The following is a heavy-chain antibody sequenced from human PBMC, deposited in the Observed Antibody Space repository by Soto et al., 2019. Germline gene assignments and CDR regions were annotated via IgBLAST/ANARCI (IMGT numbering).Heavy chain of an antibody. Sequence: PSETLSLPWTVSAASMSDYYGSWIRQSPGKGLEHIGYLNYRGTANYNPSLKRRVNTSMDTSKNVFPLKLSTEIAAATAIYDCARSGNIFAGVVWGQGILVTVSS. J-gene: IGHJ4*02. CDR3: ARSGNIFAGVV. CDR1: AASMSDYY. V-gene: IGHV4-59*01. D-gene: IGHD3-16*01. CDR2: LNYRGTA.